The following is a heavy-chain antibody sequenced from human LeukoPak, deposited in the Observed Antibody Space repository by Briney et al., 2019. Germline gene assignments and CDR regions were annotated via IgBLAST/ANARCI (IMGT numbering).Heavy chain of an antibody. CDR2: FNPNSGGT. V-gene: IGHV1-2*04. J-gene: IGHJ6*02. CDR1: GYAFTGYY. Sequence: ASVKVSCKASGYAFTGYYMHWVRQAPGQGLEWMGWFNPNSGGTNYAQKFQGWVTMTRDTSISTAYMELSRLRSDDTAVYYCASGRGYSYGAYGMDVWGQGTTVTVSS. D-gene: IGHD5-18*01. CDR3: ASGRGYSYGAYGMDV.